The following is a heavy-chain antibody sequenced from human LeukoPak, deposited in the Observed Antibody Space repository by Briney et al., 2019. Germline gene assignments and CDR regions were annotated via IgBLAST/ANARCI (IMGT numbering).Heavy chain of an antibody. Sequence: ASVKVSCKASGYTFTGYYMHWVRQAPGQGLEWMGWINPNSGGTNYAQKFQGRVTMTRDTSISTAYMELSGLRSDDTAVYYCASLLWFGEIRFDPWGQGTLVTVSS. CDR2: INPNSGGT. CDR3: ASLLWFGEIRFDP. J-gene: IGHJ5*02. CDR1: GYTFTGYY. V-gene: IGHV1-2*02. D-gene: IGHD3-10*01.